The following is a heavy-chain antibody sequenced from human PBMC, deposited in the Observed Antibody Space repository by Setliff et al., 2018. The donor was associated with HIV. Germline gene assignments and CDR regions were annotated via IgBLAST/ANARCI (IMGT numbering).Heavy chain of an antibody. CDR3: ARTPAATANWFDP. D-gene: IGHD2-15*01. J-gene: IGHJ5*02. CDR1: GYSFTSYW. Sequence: GESLKISCKGSGYSFTSYWSGWVRQMPGKGLEWMGIIYPGDSDTRYSPSFQGQVTISADKSISTAYLQWSSLKASDTAMYYCARTPAATANWFDPWGQGTLVTVSS. V-gene: IGHV5-51*01. CDR2: IYPGDSDT.